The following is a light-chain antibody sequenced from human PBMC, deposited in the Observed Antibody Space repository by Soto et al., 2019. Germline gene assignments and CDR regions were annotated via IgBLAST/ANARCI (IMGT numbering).Light chain of an antibody. CDR3: AAWDDSRNGLV. V-gene: IGLV1-36*01. Sequence: QSVLTQPPSVSEAPRQRVTISCSGSSSNIGNNAVNWYQQLPGKAPKLLIYYDDLLPSGVSDRFSGSKSGTSASLAISGLQSEDDADYFCAAWDDSRNGLVFGGGTKLTVL. J-gene: IGLJ2*01. CDR2: YDD. CDR1: SSNIGNNA.